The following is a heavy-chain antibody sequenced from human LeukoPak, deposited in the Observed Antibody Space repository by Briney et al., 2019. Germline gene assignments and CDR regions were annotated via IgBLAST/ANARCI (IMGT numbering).Heavy chain of an antibody. J-gene: IGHJ4*02. CDR1: GGSFSGYY. CDR3: ARGEFAYYFDY. V-gene: IGHV4-34*01. Sequence: KTSETLSLTCAVYGGSFSGYYWSWIRQPPGKGLEWIGEINHSGSTNYNPSLKSRVTISVDTSKNQFSLKLSPVTAADTAVYYCARGEFAYYFDYWGQGTLVTVSS. CDR2: INHSGST.